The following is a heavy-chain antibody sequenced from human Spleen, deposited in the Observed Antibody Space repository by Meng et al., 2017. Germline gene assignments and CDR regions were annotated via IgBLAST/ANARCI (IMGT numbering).Heavy chain of an antibody. CDR3: ATAGSGNYYFFDS. Sequence: GSLRLSCAVSGYSITTGYHWGWIRQPPGKGLEWVGSIHNSGSSYYNASLKSRVSISVDTSRNQFSLNLNSVTAADTAVYYCATAGSGNYYFFDSWGQGTLVTVSS. D-gene: IGHD1-26*01. J-gene: IGHJ4*02. CDR1: GYSITTGYH. V-gene: IGHV4-38-2*01. CDR2: IHNSGSS.